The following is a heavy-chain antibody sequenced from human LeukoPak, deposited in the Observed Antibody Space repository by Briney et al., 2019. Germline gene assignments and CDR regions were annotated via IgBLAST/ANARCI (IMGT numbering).Heavy chain of an antibody. V-gene: IGHV1-2*02. Sequence: GASVKVSCKASGYTFTGYYMHWVRQAPGQGLEWMGWINPNSGGTNYAQKFQGRVTMTRDTSISTAYMELSRLRSDDTAVYYCARSPPYCTNGVCSNFDYWGQGTLVTVSS. CDR2: INPNSGGT. D-gene: IGHD2-8*01. J-gene: IGHJ4*02. CDR3: ARSPPYCTNGVCSNFDY. CDR1: GYTFTGYY.